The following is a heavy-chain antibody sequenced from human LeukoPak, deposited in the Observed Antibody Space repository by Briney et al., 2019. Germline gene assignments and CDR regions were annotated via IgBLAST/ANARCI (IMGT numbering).Heavy chain of an antibody. V-gene: IGHV3-9*01. CDR1: GFTFDDYA. Sequence: GGSLRLSCAVSGFTFDDYAMHWVRHAPGKGLEWVSGISWKSGSGSIGYADSVKGRFTISRDNAKNALYLQMNSLRAEDTALYYCARADSYGSILDYWGQGTRVIDSS. J-gene: IGHJ4*02. D-gene: IGHD5-18*01. CDR2: ISWKSGSGSI. CDR3: ARADSYGSILDY.